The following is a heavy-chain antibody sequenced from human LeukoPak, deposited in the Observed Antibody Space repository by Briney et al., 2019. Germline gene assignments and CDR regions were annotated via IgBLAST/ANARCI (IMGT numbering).Heavy chain of an antibody. J-gene: IGHJ3*02. V-gene: IGHV3-23*01. CDR1: GFTFSIYA. Sequence: PGGSLRLSCAASGFTFSIYAMSWVRQAPAKGLEWVSGISASGGSTYYADSLRGRFTISRDNSKNTLYLQMNSLRAEDTAVYYCAKEAYDSSGSPQSAFDSWGQGTMVTAS. CDR2: ISASGGST. D-gene: IGHD3-22*01. CDR3: AKEAYDSSGSPQSAFDS.